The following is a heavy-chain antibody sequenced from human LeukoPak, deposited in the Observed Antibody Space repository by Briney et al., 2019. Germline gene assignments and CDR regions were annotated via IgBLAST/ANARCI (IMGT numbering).Heavy chain of an antibody. CDR1: GYTLTELS. V-gene: IGHV1-24*01. CDR3: ATPGLGGSSFDC. D-gene: IGHD1-26*01. J-gene: IGHJ4*02. CDR2: FDPEDGET. Sequence: ASVKVSCKVSGYTLTELSMHWVRQAPGKGLEWMGGFDPEDGETIYAQKFQGRVTMTEDTSTDTAYMELSSLRSEDTAVYYCATPGLGGSSFDCWGQGTLVTVSS.